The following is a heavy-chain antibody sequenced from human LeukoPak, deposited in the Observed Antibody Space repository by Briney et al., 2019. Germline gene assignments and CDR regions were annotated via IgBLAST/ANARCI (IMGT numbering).Heavy chain of an antibody. CDR2: VYYVGST. J-gene: IGHJ3*02. D-gene: IGHD3-10*01. Sequence: SETLSLTCTVSGLSISSYYWSWIRQPPGKGLEWIGYVYYVGSTDYNPYLKSRVTMSVDTSKNQFSLKLTSVTAADTAVYYCARHGIIRRGNDAFDIWGQGTMVTVSS. V-gene: IGHV4-59*08. CDR3: ARHGIIRRGNDAFDI. CDR1: GLSISSYY.